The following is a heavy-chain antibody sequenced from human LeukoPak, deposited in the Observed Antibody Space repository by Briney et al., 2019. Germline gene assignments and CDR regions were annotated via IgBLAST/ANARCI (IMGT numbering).Heavy chain of an antibody. V-gene: IGHV1-18*01. D-gene: IGHD6-19*01. Sequence: ASVKVSCKASGYTFTSYGISWVRQAPGQGLEWMGWISAYNGNTNYAQKLQGRVTMTTDTSTSTAYMELRSLRSDDTAVYYCARSSLVECSSGWYYFDYWGQGTLVTVSS. CDR2: ISAYNGNT. CDR1: GYTFTSYG. J-gene: IGHJ4*02. CDR3: ARSSLVECSSGWYYFDY.